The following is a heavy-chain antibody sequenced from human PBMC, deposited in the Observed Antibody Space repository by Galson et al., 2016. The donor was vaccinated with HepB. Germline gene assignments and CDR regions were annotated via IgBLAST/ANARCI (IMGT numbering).Heavy chain of an antibody. CDR2: VSGSGGTT. Sequence: SLRLSCAASGFTFDNYAMNWVRQTPGKGLEWVAMVSGSGGTTNYAGSVKGRFAISRDNSKRTLFLQMNRLRVEDSAVYFCAKRAKTYPPYYFDSWGQGTLVTVSS. CDR3: AKRAKTYPPYYFDS. J-gene: IGHJ4*02. V-gene: IGHV3-23*01. D-gene: IGHD3-16*01. CDR1: GFTFDNYA.